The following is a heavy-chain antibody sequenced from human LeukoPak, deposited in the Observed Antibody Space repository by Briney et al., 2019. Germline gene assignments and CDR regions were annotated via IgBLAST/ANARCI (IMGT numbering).Heavy chain of an antibody. CDR1: GFTLSSYA. CDR2: ISYDGSNK. J-gene: IGHJ4*02. CDR3: AKDQSMPNDFWSGYYCDY. D-gene: IGHD3-3*01. Sequence: GGSLRLSCAASGFTLSSYAMHWVRQAPGKGLEWVAVISYDGSNKYYADSVKGRFTISRDNSKNTLYLQMNSLRAEDTAVYYCAKDQSMPNDFWSGYYCDYWGQGTLVTVSS. V-gene: IGHV3-30-3*01.